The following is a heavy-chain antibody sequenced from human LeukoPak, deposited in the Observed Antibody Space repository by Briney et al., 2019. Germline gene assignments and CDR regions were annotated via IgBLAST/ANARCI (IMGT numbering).Heavy chain of an antibody. CDR1: GYSFTGYW. Sequence: GESLKISCKGSGYSFTGYWIGWVRQMPGKGLEWMGIIYPGDSDTRYSPSFQGQVTISADKSISTAYLQWSSLKASDTAMYYCARRINYSSSPFDYWGQGTLVTVSS. J-gene: IGHJ4*02. V-gene: IGHV5-51*01. CDR2: IYPGDSDT. D-gene: IGHD6-6*01. CDR3: ARRINYSSSPFDY.